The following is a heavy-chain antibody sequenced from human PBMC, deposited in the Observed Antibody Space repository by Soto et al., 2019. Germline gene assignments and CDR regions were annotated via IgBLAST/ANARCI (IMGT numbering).Heavy chain of an antibody. D-gene: IGHD4-17*01. J-gene: IGHJ6*02. CDR1: GYNFTSYW. Sequence: GESLKISCKGSGYNFTSYWIGWVRQIPGKGLEWLGIIYPSDSDTRYSPSFQGQVTISADKSISTAYLQWSSLKASDTAMYYCARQTTVTTFDYYYGMDVWGQGTTVTVSS. V-gene: IGHV5-51*01. CDR3: ARQTTVTTFDYYYGMDV. CDR2: IYPSDSDT.